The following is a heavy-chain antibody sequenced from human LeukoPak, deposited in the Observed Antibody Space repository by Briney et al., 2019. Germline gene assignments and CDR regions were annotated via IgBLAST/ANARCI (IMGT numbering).Heavy chain of an antibody. D-gene: IGHD6-13*01. Sequence: GGSLRLSCAASGFTFDDYTMHWVRQAPGKGLEWVSLISWDGGSTYYADSVKGRFTISRDNSKNSLYLQMNSLRTEDTALYYYAKDSGSSWLFDYWGQGTLVTVSS. CDR3: AKDSGSSWLFDY. V-gene: IGHV3-43*01. CDR1: GFTFDDYT. CDR2: ISWDGGST. J-gene: IGHJ4*02.